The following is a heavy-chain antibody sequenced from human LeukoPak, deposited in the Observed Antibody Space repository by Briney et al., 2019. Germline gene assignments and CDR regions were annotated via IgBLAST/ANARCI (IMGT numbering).Heavy chain of an antibody. J-gene: IGHJ3*02. Sequence: PSETLSLTCTVSGGSISSSSYYWGWIRQPPGKGLEWIGSIYYSGSTYYNPSLKSRVAISVDTSKNQFSLKLSSVTAADTAVYYCAREGDLSGSYYHGAFDIWGQGTMVTVSS. V-gene: IGHV4-39*07. CDR1: GGSISSSSYY. CDR3: AREGDLSGSYYHGAFDI. D-gene: IGHD1-26*01. CDR2: IYYSGST.